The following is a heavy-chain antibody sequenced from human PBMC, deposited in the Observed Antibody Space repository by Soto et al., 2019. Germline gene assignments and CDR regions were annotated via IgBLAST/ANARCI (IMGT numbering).Heavy chain of an antibody. Sequence: GGSLRLSCAASGFTFSNAWMSWVRQAPGKGLEWVGRIKSKTDGGTTDYASPVKGRFTISRDDSKNTLYLQMNSLKTEDTAVYYCTTYDFWSGPPIRWGQGTLVTVSS. D-gene: IGHD3-3*01. V-gene: IGHV3-15*01. CDR1: GFTFSNAW. J-gene: IGHJ4*02. CDR2: IKSKTDGGTT. CDR3: TTYDFWSGPPIR.